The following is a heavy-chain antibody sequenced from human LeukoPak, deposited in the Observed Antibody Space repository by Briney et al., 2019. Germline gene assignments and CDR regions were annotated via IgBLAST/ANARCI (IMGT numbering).Heavy chain of an antibody. CDR3: ARDVAAASSKWFDP. D-gene: IGHD6-13*01. CDR2: INHSGST. CDR1: FVPFWGYY. V-gene: IGHV4-34*01. J-gene: IGHJ5*02. Sequence: PSETLSLTCAVCFVPFWGYYWSGIRQPPGKGLEWIGEINHSGSTNYNSSLKSRVTISVDTSKNQFSLKLSSVTAADTAVYYCARDVAAASSKWFDPWGQGTLVTVSS.